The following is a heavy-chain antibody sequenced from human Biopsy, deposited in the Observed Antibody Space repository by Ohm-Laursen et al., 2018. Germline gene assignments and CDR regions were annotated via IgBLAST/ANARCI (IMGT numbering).Heavy chain of an antibody. Sequence: LSLSCAASGFSFSSYGMHWVRQAPGKGLEWVAVISDDGRNKYYVVSVKGRFTIAKDNSKTTLYLQMNNRRAEDTAVFYCAKDLRNNNWGVENWGQGTLVTASS. D-gene: IGHD7-27*01. J-gene: IGHJ4*02. CDR3: AKDLRNNNWGVEN. V-gene: IGHV3-30*18. CDR2: ISDDGRNK. CDR1: GFSFSSYG.